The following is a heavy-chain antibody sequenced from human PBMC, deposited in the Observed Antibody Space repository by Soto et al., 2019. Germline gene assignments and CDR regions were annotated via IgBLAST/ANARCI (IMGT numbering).Heavy chain of an antibody. CDR3: ARPWTTRNYDNSYFDL. CDR1: GASIRSYY. D-gene: IGHD3-22*01. J-gene: IGHJ2*01. CDR2: IYYSGST. V-gene: IGHV4-59*01. Sequence: QVQLRESGPGLVKSSETLSLTCTVSGASIRSYYWSWIRQPPGKGLEWIGYIYYSGSTNYNPSLKSRVTISVDTSKSQFSLKLSSVTAADTTVYYCARPWTTRNYDNSYFDLWGRGTLFTVSS.